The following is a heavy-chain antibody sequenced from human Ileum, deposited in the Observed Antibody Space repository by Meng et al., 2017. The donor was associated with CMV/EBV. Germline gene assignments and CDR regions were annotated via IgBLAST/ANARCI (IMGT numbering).Heavy chain of an antibody. CDR3: ARDSSSYYYYYYGMDV. CDR1: GCPFTKFG. D-gene: IGHD6-6*01. J-gene: IGHJ6*02. CDR2: ISGYNGNT. Sequence: ASVKVSCKASGCPFTKFGISWVRQAPGQGLEWMGWISGYNGNTNYAQKFQGRVTMTTDTSTGTAYMEVRGLRSDDTAVYYCARDSSSYYYYYYGMDVWGQGTTVTVSS. V-gene: IGHV1-18*01.